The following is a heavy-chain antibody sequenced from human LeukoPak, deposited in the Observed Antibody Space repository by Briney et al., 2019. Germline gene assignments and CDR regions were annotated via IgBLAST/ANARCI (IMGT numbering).Heavy chain of an antibody. V-gene: IGHV4-59*08. CDR3: ARASEITLGMDV. Sequence: SETLSLTCTVSGGSISSYYWSWIRQPPGKGLEWIGYIYYSGSTYYNPSLKSRVTISVDTSKNQFSLKLSSVTAADTAVYYCARASEITLGMDVWGQGTTVTVSS. D-gene: IGHD3-16*01. CDR2: IYYSGST. CDR1: GGSISSYY. J-gene: IGHJ6*02.